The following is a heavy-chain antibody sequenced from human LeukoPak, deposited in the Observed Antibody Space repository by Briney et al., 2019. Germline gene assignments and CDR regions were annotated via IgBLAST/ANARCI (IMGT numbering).Heavy chain of an antibody. CDR3: ARGWFGDPGVFDY. CDR1: GFTFDDYA. Sequence: GGSLRLSCAASGFTFDDYAMHWVRQAPGKGLEWVSGISWNSGSIGYADSVKGRFTISRDNAKNSLYLQMNSLRAEDTAVYYCARGWFGDPGVFDYWGQGTLVTVSS. CDR2: ISWNSGSI. V-gene: IGHV3-9*01. D-gene: IGHD3-10*01. J-gene: IGHJ4*02.